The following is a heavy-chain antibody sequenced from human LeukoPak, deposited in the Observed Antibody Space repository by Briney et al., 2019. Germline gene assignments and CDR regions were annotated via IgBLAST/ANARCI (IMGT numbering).Heavy chain of an antibody. V-gene: IGHV3-30*18. D-gene: IGHD4-17*01. CDR2: ISYDGSNK. J-gene: IGHJ4*02. CDR3: ANDSLYRHDYGDLGDY. Sequence: GRSLRLSCAASGFTFSSYGMHWVRQAPGKGLEWVAVISYDGSNKYYADSVKGRFTISRDNSKNTLYLQMNSLRAEDTAVYYCANDSLYRHDYGDLGDYWGQGTLVTVSS. CDR1: GFTFSSYG.